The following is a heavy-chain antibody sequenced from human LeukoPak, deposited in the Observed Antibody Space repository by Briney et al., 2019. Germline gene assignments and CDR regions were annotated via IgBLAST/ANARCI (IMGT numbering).Heavy chain of an antibody. V-gene: IGHV3-30*04. CDR3: ARLMATVDVGWNGHFVY. CDR2: ISYDGSNK. D-gene: IGHD4-23*01. Sequence: GGSLRLSCAASGFTFSSYAMHWVRQAPGKGPEWVAVISYDGSNKYYADSVKGRFTISRDNSKNTLYLQMNSLRAEDTAVYYCARLMATVDVGWNGHFVYWGQGTLVTVSS. J-gene: IGHJ4*02. CDR1: GFTFSSYA.